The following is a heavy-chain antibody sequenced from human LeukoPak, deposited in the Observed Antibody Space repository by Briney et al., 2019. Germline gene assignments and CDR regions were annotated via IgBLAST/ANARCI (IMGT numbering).Heavy chain of an antibody. V-gene: IGHV4-34*01. Sequence: SETLSLTCAVYGGSFSGYYWSWIRQPPGKGLEWVGEINHSGSTNYNPSLKSGATISVDTSKNQFSLKLSSVTAADTAVYYCAREVLWDSGPGVYYFDYWGQGTLVTVSS. CDR2: INHSGST. CDR1: GGSFSGYY. CDR3: AREVLWDSGPGVYYFDY. J-gene: IGHJ4*02. D-gene: IGHD5-12*01.